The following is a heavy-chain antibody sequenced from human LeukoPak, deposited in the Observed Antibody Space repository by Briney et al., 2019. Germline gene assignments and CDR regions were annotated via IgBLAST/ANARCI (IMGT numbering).Heavy chain of an antibody. CDR1: GFTFTDYY. CDR2: IHSRGSTT. CDR3: ARRFAAQLAFVDV. V-gene: IGHV3-11*04. D-gene: IGHD3-3*02. Sequence: GGSLRLSCAASGFTFTDYYMSWIRQAPGKGLEWISYIHSRGSTTYYADSVKGRFTISRDNSKNTLYLQMGSLIPEDMGVYYCARRFAAQLAFVDVWGKGTTVTVSS. J-gene: IGHJ6*04.